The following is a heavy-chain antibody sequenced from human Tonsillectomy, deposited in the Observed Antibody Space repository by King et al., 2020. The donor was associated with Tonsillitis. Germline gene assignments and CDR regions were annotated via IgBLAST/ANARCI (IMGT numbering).Heavy chain of an antibody. CDR2: IKQDGSEV. Sequence: VQLVESGGGLVQPGGSLRLSCAAAGFTFSRYWMSWVRQAPGKGLECVANIKQDGSEVYYGDYVKGRLTIPRDNAENSVYLQMNSLRAEDTAVYYCARDSLTATRAFDLWGRGTLVTVSS. CDR1: GFTFSRYW. V-gene: IGHV3-7*03. CDR3: ARDSLTATRAFDL. J-gene: IGHJ2*01. D-gene: IGHD1-14*01.